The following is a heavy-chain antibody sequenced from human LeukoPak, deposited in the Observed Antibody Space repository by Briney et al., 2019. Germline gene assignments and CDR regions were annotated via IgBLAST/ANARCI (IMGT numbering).Heavy chain of an antibody. D-gene: IGHD3-22*01. V-gene: IGHV1-2*02. CDR1: GYTFTSYD. Sequence: ASVKVSCKASGYTFTSYDFNWVRQATGQRPEWMGWMSPNSGGTNYAQKFQGRVTMTRDTSISTAYMELSRLRSDDTAVYYCASLDYYDSSGYYPGDDYWGQGTLVTVSS. CDR2: MSPNSGGT. CDR3: ASLDYYDSSGYYPGDDY. J-gene: IGHJ4*02.